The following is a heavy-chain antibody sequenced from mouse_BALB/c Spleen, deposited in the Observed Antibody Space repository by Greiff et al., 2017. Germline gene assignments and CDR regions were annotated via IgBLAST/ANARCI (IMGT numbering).Heavy chain of an antibody. V-gene: IGHV1-5*01. J-gene: IGHJ4*01. Sequence: EVQLQQSGTVLARPGASVKMSCKASGYSFTSYWMHWVQQRPGQGLEWIGAIYPGNSDTSYNQKFKGKAKLTAVTSASTAYMELSSLTNEDSAVDNCTRDRGAEYGAMDYWGQGTSVTVSS. CDR3: TRDRGAEYGAMDY. D-gene: IGHD5-1*01. CDR1: GYSFTSYW. CDR2: IYPGNSDT.